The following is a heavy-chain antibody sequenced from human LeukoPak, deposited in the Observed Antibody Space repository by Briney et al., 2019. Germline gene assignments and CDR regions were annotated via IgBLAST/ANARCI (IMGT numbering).Heavy chain of an antibody. CDR3: ATSAWIQRIHGNYYYIDV. CDR2: IIPIFGKA. J-gene: IGHJ6*03. CDR1: GGTFSSYA. D-gene: IGHD5-18*01. V-gene: IGHV1-69*05. Sequence: ASVKVSCKASGGTFSSYAISWVRQAPGQGPEWMGGIIPIFGKANYEQKFQGRVTITTDQSPSTAYMELGSLRSEDTAVYYCATSAWIQRIHGNYYYIDVWGKGTTVTVYS.